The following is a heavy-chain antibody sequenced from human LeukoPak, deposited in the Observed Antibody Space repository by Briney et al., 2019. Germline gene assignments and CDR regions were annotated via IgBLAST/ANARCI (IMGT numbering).Heavy chain of an antibody. V-gene: IGHV3-7*05. Sequence: GGSLRLSCAASGFTFSSYWMSWVRQAPGKGLEWAANIKQDGSEKYYVDSVKGRFTISRDNAKNSLYLQMNSLRAEDTAVYYCARALRRIAVAGAFDYWGQGTLVTVSS. CDR2: IKQDGSEK. CDR3: ARALRRIAVAGAFDY. D-gene: IGHD6-19*01. CDR1: GFTFSSYW. J-gene: IGHJ4*02.